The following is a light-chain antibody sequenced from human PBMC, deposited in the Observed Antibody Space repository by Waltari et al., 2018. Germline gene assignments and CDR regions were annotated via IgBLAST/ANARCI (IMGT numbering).Light chain of an antibody. Sequence: QSVLTQPPSASGTPGQRGTISCSGSSSNIGTNLVNWFQQLPGTAPKLLIFSNNQRPSGVPDRFSGSKPGNSASLAISGLQSEDEAEYYCAAWDDSLNGYVFGTGTKVTVL. J-gene: IGLJ1*01. CDR2: SNN. CDR1: SSNIGTNL. CDR3: AAWDDSLNGYV. V-gene: IGLV1-44*01.